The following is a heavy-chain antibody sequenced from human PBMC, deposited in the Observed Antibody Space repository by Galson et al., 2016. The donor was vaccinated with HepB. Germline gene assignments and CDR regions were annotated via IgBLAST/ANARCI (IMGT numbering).Heavy chain of an antibody. J-gene: IGHJ3*02. V-gene: IGHV3-49*04. CDR2: IRSNTYGGTT. CDR1: GFTFGDYA. Sequence: SLRLSCAVSGFTFGDYAMSWVRRAPGKGLEWVGFIRSNTYGGTTNYAASVKGRFTISRDDSKSIAYLQMNSLKTEDTAVYYCTSLGVTIFRVEAFDIWGPGTLVTVSS. CDR3: TSLGVTIFRVEAFDI. D-gene: IGHD3-3*01.